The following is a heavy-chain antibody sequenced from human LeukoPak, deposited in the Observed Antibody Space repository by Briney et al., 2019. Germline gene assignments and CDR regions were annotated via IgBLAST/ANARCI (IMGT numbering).Heavy chain of an antibody. V-gene: IGHV3-21*04. CDR2: ISSSSSYI. CDR1: GFTLSSYS. CDR3: ARSRVTIFGVETPDAFDI. Sequence: GGSLRLSCAASGFTLSSYSMNWGRQAPGKGLEWVSFISSSSSYIYYADSVKGRFTISRDNAKNSLYLQMNSLRAEDTALYYCARSRVTIFGVETPDAFDIWGQGTMVTVSS. D-gene: IGHD3-3*01. J-gene: IGHJ3*02.